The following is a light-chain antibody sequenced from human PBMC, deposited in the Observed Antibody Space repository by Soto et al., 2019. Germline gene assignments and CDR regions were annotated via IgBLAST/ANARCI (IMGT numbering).Light chain of an antibody. CDR1: SSDVGGYNY. Sequence: QSVLTQPRSVSGSPGQSVTISCTGTSSDVGGYNYVSWYQQHPGKAPKLMIYDVSKRPSGVPDRFSGSKSGNTASLTISGLQAYDEADYYCCSYAGSIVVFGGGTKLTVL. CDR2: DVS. CDR3: CSYAGSIVV. V-gene: IGLV2-11*01. J-gene: IGLJ2*01.